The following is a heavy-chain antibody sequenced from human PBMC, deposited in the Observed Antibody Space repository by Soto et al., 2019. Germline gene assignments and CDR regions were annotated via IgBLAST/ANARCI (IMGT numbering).Heavy chain of an antibody. CDR3: AREFSEGVTTLPYAFDI. J-gene: IGHJ3*02. CDR1: GYTFTSYG. V-gene: IGHV1-18*01. D-gene: IGHD4-17*01. Sequence: ASVKVSCKASGYTFTSYGISWVRQVPGQGLEWMGWISAYNGNTNYAQKLQGRVTMTTDTSTSTAYMELRSLRSDDTAVYYCAREFSEGVTTLPYAFDIWGQGTMVTVSS. CDR2: ISAYNGNT.